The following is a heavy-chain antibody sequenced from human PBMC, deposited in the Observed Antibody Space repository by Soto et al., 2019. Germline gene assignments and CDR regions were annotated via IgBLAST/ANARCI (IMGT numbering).Heavy chain of an antibody. CDR2: ISGSGGST. V-gene: IGHV3-23*01. J-gene: IGHJ6*02. D-gene: IGHD1-7*01. Sequence: GGSLRLSCAASGFTFSSYAMSWVRQAPGKGLEWVSAISGSGGSTYYADSVKGRFTISRDNSKNTLYLQMNSLRAEDTAVYYCAKDLRGGLTHELKSGMDVWGQGTTVTVSS. CDR1: GFTFSSYA. CDR3: AKDLRGGLTHELKSGMDV.